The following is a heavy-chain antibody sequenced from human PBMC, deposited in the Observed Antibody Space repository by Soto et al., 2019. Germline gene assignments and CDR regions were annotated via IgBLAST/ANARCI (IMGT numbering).Heavy chain of an antibody. D-gene: IGHD6-19*01. CDR1: GDSVSSNTAA. V-gene: IGHV6-1*01. CDR2: TYYRSNWRH. Sequence: QVHLQQSGPGLVKPSQTLSLTCAISGDSVSSNTAAWNWIRSSPSRGLEWLGRTYYRSNWRHDYAVSVKSRITVNPDTSKNHFSLQLNSVTPDDTAVYYRARGVAGSGFDLWGQGTLVTVSS. CDR3: ARGVAGSGFDL. J-gene: IGHJ4*02.